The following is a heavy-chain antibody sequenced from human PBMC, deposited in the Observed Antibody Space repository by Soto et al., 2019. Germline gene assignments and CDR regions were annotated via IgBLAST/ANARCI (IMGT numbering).Heavy chain of an antibody. D-gene: IGHD3-10*01. V-gene: IGHV4-34*01. CDR3: ARGKRAMVRGNNWFDP. CDR1: GGSFSGYY. J-gene: IGHJ5*02. Sequence: LSLTCAVYGGSFSGYYWSWIRQPPGKGLEWIGEINHSGSTNYNPSLKSRVTISVDTSKNQFSLKLSSVTAADTAVYYCARGKRAMVRGNNWFDPWGQGTLVTVSS. CDR2: INHSGST.